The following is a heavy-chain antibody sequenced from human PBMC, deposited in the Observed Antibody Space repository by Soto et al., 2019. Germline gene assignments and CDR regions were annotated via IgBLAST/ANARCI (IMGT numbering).Heavy chain of an antibody. Sequence: PGGSLRLSCAASGFTFSTYSMNWVRQAPGKGLEWVSSISSSSHSIYYADSVKGRFTVSRDNAKNSVSLQMNSLRAEDTAVYYCARDITFPNCTSTSCHPWGQGTLVTVSS. V-gene: IGHV3-21*01. CDR1: GFTFSTYS. D-gene: IGHD2-2*01. CDR2: ISSSSHSI. CDR3: ARDITFPNCTSTSCHP. J-gene: IGHJ4*02.